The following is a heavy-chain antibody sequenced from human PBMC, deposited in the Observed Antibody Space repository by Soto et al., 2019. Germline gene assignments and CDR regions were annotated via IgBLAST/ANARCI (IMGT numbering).Heavy chain of an antibody. D-gene: IGHD5-18*01. CDR2: INPVGGST. CDR3: ARHEGAAMGFQY. Sequence: QVQLVKSGAEVKEPGASVRLSCKASGYTFTDSYIHWVRQAPGQGLEWMGVINPVGGSTTYIQKFQGRVTLTRDMSTTTVHMVLSALRSDDTATYYCARHEGAAMGFQYWGQGTPVNVFS. V-gene: IGHV1-46*01. J-gene: IGHJ4*02. CDR1: GYTFTDSY.